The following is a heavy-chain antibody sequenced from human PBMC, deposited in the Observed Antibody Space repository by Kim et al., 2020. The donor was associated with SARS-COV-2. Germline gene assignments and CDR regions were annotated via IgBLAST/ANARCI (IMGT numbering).Heavy chain of an antibody. D-gene: IGHD3-16*02. Sequence: STYYADSVKGRFTISRDNSKNTLYLQMNSLRAEDTAVYYCARDGGEGYHYWGQGTLVTVSS. V-gene: IGHV3-66*01. CDR2: ST. J-gene: IGHJ4*02. CDR3: ARDGGEGYHY.